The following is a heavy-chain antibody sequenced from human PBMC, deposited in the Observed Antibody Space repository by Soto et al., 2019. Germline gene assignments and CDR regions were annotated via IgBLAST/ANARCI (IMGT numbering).Heavy chain of an antibody. Sequence: QVQLVQSGAEVRKPGSSVKVSCKASGGTFSRHAISWVRQAPGQGLEWMGGIIPIFGTANHAQKFQGRVTIIADASTSTVYMELSCLRSEDTAMYYCARGRGCDSNDYYYAYWGQGTLVIVSS. CDR1: GGTFSRHA. CDR2: IIPIFGTA. J-gene: IGHJ4*02. CDR3: ARGRGCDSNDYYYAY. D-gene: IGHD3-22*01. V-gene: IGHV1-69*01.